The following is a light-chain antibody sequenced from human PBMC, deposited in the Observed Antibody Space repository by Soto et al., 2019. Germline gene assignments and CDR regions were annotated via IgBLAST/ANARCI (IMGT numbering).Light chain of an antibody. V-gene: IGKV3-20*01. CDR3: QQYGSSP. Sequence: EIVLTQSPATLSLSPGERATLSFRASQSVSSSYLAWYQQKPGQAPRLLIYGASSRATGIPDRFSGSGSGTDFTLTISRLEPEDFAVYYCQQYGSSPFGGGTKVDIK. CDR2: GAS. CDR1: QSVSSSY. J-gene: IGKJ4*01.